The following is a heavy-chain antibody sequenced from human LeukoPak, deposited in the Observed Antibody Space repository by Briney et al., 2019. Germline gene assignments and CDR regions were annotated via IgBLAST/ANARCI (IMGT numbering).Heavy chain of an antibody. CDR1: GFTFSSYG. J-gene: IGHJ6*02. Sequence: GGSLRLSWAASGFTFSSYGMHWVRQATGRGLKWVAVISYEGGNKYYADSVKGRFTISRDKSKNTLYLQMISLRAEDTAVYYCAKGYEYYDFWSGYQSYGMDVWGQGTTVTVSS. V-gene: IGHV3-30*18. CDR3: AKGYEYYDFWSGYQSYGMDV. CDR2: ISYEGGNK. D-gene: IGHD3-3*01.